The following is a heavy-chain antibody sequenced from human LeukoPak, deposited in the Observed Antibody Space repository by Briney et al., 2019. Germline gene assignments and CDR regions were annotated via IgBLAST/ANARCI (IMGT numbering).Heavy chain of an antibody. CDR3: ATYPGDYYYYYMDV. CDR2: ISWNSGSI. J-gene: IGHJ6*03. V-gene: IGHV3-9*01. D-gene: IGHD4-17*01. Sequence: PGRSLRHACAASGFTFDDYAMHWVRQAPWKGLEWVSGISWNSGSIGYADSVKGRFTISRDNAKNSLYLQMNSLRAEDTAVYYCATYPGDYYYYYMDVWGKGTTVTISS. CDR1: GFTFDDYA.